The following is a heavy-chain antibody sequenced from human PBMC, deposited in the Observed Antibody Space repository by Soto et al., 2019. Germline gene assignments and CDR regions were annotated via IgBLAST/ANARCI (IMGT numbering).Heavy chain of an antibody. V-gene: IGHV4-30-4*08. Sequence: QVQLQQSGPGLVKPSQTLSLTCTVSGGSISYEYYHWTWIRQSPGKVLEWIGYIHYSGSIIYNPSFKSRVTTSVDTSKNQFSLQLSSVTAADTAVYFCAREDDGGDRDYYGLDVWGQGTTVTVSS. J-gene: IGHJ6*02. D-gene: IGHD2-21*02. CDR2: IHYSGSI. CDR1: GGSISYEYYH. CDR3: AREDDGGDRDYYGLDV.